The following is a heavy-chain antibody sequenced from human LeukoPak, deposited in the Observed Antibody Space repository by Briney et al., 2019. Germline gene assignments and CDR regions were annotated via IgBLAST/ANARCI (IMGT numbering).Heavy chain of an antibody. Sequence: GGSLRLSCAASGFTFSSYSMSWVRQAPGKGLEWVSGISGSDGITYYADSVKGRLTISRDNSNNTLYLQMSSLRVEDTALYYCAKGSSSSISARLNYWGQGTPVTVSS. V-gene: IGHV3-23*01. CDR3: AKGSSSSISARLNY. D-gene: IGHD6-6*01. CDR1: GFTFSSYS. CDR2: ISGSDGIT. J-gene: IGHJ4*02.